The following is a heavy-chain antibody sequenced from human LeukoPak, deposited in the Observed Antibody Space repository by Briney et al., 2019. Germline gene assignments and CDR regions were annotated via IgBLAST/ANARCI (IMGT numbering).Heavy chain of an antibody. J-gene: IGHJ4*02. CDR1: GGTFSSYA. CDR2: IISIFGTA. Sequence: SVKVSCKASGGTFSSYAISWVRQAPGQGLEWMGGIISIFGTANYAQKFQGRVTITADESTGTAYMELSSLRSEDTAVYYCARGTVAAAEYYFDYWGQGTLVTVSS. D-gene: IGHD6-13*01. CDR3: ARGTVAAAEYYFDY. V-gene: IGHV1-69*01.